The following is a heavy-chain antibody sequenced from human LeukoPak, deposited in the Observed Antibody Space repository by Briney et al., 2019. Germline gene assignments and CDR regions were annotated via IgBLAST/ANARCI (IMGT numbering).Heavy chain of an antibody. CDR3: ARLHFWSGYSY. J-gene: IGHJ4*02. CDR2: INHSGST. Sequence: SETLSLTCAVYGGSFRGYYWSWIRQPPGKGLEWIGEINHSGSTNYNPSLKGRVTISVDTSKNQFSLKLSSVTAADTAVYYCARLHFWSGYSYWGQGTLVTVSS. D-gene: IGHD3-3*01. V-gene: IGHV4-34*01. CDR1: GGSFRGYY.